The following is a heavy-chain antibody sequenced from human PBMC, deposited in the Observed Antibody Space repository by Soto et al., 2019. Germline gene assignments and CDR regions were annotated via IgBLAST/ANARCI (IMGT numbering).Heavy chain of an antibody. CDR1: GFTFSSYA. CDR3: TTASSSPREDYYYGMDV. J-gene: IGHJ6*02. CDR2: ISYDGSNK. V-gene: IGHV3-30-3*01. D-gene: IGHD6-6*01. Sequence: GGSLRLSCAASGFTFSSYAMHWVRQAPGKGLEWVAVISYDGSNKYYADSVKGRFTISRDNSKNTLYLQMNSLRAEDTAVYYCTTASSSPREDYYYGMDVWGQGTTVTVSS.